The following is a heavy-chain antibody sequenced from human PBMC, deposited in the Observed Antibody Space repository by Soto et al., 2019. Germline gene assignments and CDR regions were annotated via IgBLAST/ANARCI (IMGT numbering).Heavy chain of an antibody. J-gene: IGHJ5*02. V-gene: IGHV4-30-2*01. Sequence: SETLSLTCAVSGGSISSGGYSWSWIRQPPGKGLEWIGYIYHSGSTYYNPSLKSRVTISVDRSKNQFSLKLSSVTAADTAVYYCARVYYDILTGYSNWFDPWGQGTLVTVS. CDR1: GGSISSGGYS. D-gene: IGHD3-9*01. CDR3: ARVYYDILTGYSNWFDP. CDR2: IYHSGST.